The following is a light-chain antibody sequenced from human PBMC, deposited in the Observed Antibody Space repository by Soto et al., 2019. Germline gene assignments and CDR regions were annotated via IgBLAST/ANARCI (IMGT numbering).Light chain of an antibody. J-gene: IGKJ4*01. CDR2: DAS. CDR3: QLFNNYLLT. V-gene: IGKV1D-13*01. Sequence: IQLTQSPSSLSASVGDRVTITCRASQGISSALAWYQQKPGKAPKLLIYDASSLESGVPSRFSGSGSGTDFTLPISSLQPEDFATYYCQLFNNYLLTFGGGTKVEIK. CDR1: QGISSA.